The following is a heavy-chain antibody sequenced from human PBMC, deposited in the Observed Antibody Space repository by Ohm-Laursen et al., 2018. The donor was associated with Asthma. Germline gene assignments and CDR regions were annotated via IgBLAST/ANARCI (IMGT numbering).Heavy chain of an antibody. CDR3: AKALVGAPLYYHYYGMDV. D-gene: IGHD1-26*01. Sequence: SLRLSCTASGFTFSAHYMDWVRQAPGKGLEWVGRIRSKAQSYTTEYAASVKGRFTISRDDSKNSLYLQMNSLRDEDTALYYCAKALVGAPLYYHYYGMDVWGQGTTVTVSS. CDR1: GFTFSAHY. CDR2: IRSKAQSYTT. V-gene: IGHV3-72*01. J-gene: IGHJ6*02.